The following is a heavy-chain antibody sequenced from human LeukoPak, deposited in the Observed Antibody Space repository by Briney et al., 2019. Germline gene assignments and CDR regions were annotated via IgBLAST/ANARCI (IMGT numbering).Heavy chain of an antibody. CDR2: ISFDGSNR. CDR3: SGGWEYFDY. CDR1: GFTFSSYW. V-gene: IGHV3-30*03. J-gene: IGHJ4*02. Sequence: PGGSLRLSCAASGFTFSSYWMSWVRQAPGKGLEWVAVISFDGSNRYYADSVKGRFTVSRDNSKNTLYLQMNSLRAEDTAVYYCSGGWEYFDYWGQGTLVTVSS. D-gene: IGHD6-19*01.